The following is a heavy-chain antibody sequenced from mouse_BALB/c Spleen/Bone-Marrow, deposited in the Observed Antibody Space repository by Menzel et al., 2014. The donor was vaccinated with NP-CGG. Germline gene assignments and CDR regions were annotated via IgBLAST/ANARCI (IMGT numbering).Heavy chain of an antibody. CDR1: GYTFADYY. CDR2: VNPYNGGT. J-gene: IGHJ3*01. V-gene: IGHV1-19*01. D-gene: IGHD1-2*01. Sequence: EVQLQQSGPELVKPGASMKMSCKASGYTFADYYMDWVKQSHGEGFEWIGRVNPYNGGTSYNQKFKGKATLTVDKSSSTAYMELNSLTPEDSAVYYCSRNPFTTAIAWFAYRGQGTLVTVSA. CDR3: SRNPFTTAIAWFAY.